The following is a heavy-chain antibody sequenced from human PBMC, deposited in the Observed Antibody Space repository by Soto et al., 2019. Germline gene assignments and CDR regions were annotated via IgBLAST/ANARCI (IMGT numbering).Heavy chain of an antibody. V-gene: IGHV3-23*01. Sequence: PGGSLRLSCAASGFTFTNYAMSWVRQAPGKGLEWVSSISGSGSGTYYADSVKGRFTISRDNSKNTLYLQMNSLRAGDTAVYYCAKNRATGYDPFDNWGQGSLVTVSS. CDR3: AKNRATGYDPFDN. J-gene: IGHJ4*02. D-gene: IGHD5-12*01. CDR2: ISGSGSGT. CDR1: GFTFTNYA.